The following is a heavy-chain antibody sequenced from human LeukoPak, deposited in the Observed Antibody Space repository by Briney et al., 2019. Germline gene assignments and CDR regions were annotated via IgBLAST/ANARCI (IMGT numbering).Heavy chain of an antibody. J-gene: IGHJ4*02. D-gene: IGHD3-22*01. Sequence: GGSLRLSCAASGFTFSSYWMHWVRQAPGKGLVWLSRLSTDGSSTSYADSVKGRFTISRDNAENTLYLQMNSLRAEDTAVYYCARDEDDSSGYKRFAYWGQGTLVTVSS. CDR3: ARDEDDSSGYKRFAY. CDR1: GFTFSSYW. CDR2: LSTDGSST. V-gene: IGHV3-74*01.